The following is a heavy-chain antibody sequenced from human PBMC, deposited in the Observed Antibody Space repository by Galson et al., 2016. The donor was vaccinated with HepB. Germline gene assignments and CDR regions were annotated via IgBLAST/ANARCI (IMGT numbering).Heavy chain of an antibody. CDR1: GFTFSGYS. CDR3: ARDVRVWGNCRSDY. CDR2: ISSGSSYI. D-gene: IGHD3-16*02. V-gene: IGHV3-21*01. Sequence: SLRLSCAASGFTFSGYSMSWVRQAPGKGLEWVSSISSGSSYIYYAASVKGRFTVSRNNAWKSLSLQMHSLRAEDTAIYYCARDVRVWGNCRSDYWGRGTLVTVS. J-gene: IGHJ4*02.